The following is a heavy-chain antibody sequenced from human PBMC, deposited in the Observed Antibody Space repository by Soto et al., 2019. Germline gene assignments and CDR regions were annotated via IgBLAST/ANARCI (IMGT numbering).Heavy chain of an antibody. J-gene: IGHJ4*02. CDR1: GGTFSSFG. CDR3: ARDRSMDGYNSRSFDY. D-gene: IGHD5-12*01. V-gene: IGHV1-69*01. Sequence: QVQLVQSGAEVKKPGSSVKVSCKASGGTFSSFGFNWVRQAPGQGLEWMGGIIPLYGTANHAQRFQGRVKLSAAESTSTVYMELLSLRSEDTAIYYCARDRSMDGYNSRSFDYWGQGTLVTVSS. CDR2: IIPLYGTA.